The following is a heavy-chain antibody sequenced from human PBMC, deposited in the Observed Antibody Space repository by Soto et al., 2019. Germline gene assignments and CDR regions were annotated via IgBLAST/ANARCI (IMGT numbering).Heavy chain of an antibody. CDR3: ARDPGENYYDSSGYYYSGLFDY. Sequence: GGSLRLSCASSVFTFISYWMSWVRQAPGKGLEWVANIKQDGSEKYYVDSVKGRFTISRDNAKNSLYLQMNSLRAEDTAVYYCARDPGENYYDSSGYYYSGLFDYWGQGTLVTVSS. CDR1: VFTFISYW. V-gene: IGHV3-7*03. J-gene: IGHJ4*02. D-gene: IGHD3-22*01. CDR2: IKQDGSEK.